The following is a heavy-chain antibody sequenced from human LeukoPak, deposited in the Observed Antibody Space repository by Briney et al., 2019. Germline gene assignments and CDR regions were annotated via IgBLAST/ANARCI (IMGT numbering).Heavy chain of an antibody. Sequence: ASVKVSCKASGGTFSSYAISWVRQAPGQGLEWMGGIIPIFGTANYAQKFQGRVTITADESTSTAYMELSSLRSDDTALYYCARDLYPGYSSGWSTPHYSDYWGQGTLVTVSS. CDR2: IIPIFGTA. CDR1: GGTFSSYA. D-gene: IGHD6-19*01. V-gene: IGHV1-69*13. CDR3: ARDLYPGYSSGWSTPHYSDY. J-gene: IGHJ4*02.